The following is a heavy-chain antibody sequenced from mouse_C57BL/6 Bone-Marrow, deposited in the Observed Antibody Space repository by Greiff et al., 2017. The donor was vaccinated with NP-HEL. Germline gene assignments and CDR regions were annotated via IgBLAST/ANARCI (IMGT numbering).Heavy chain of an antibody. J-gene: IGHJ2*01. CDR3: ARHPPVVAYYFDY. V-gene: IGHV1-81*01. CDR2: IYPRSGNT. Sequence: QVQLKESGAELARPGASVKLSCKASGYTFTSYGISWVKQRTGQGLEWIGEIYPRSGNTYYNEKFKGKATLTADKSSSTAYMELRSLTSEDSAVYFCARHPPVVAYYFDYWGQGTTLTVSS. D-gene: IGHD1-1*01. CDR1: GYTFTSYG.